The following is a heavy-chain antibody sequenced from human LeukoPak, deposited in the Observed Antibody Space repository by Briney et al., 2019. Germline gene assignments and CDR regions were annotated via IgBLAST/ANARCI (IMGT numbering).Heavy chain of an antibody. Sequence: GGSLSLSCAASGFTFSSYEMNWVRQAPGKGLEWVSKISSSGSAIYYADSVKGRFTNSRDNAKSTLYLQLNSLRAEDTAVYYCARGGSLGYWGQGTLVTVSS. J-gene: IGHJ4*01. CDR1: GFTFSSYE. CDR2: ISSSGSAI. D-gene: IGHD6-19*01. V-gene: IGHV3-48*03. CDR3: ARGGSLGY.